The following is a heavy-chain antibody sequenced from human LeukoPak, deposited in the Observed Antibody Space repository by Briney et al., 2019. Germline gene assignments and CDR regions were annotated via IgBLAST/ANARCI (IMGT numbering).Heavy chain of an antibody. CDR2: IRATFITT. V-gene: IGHV3-23*01. CDR3: AKDRTRSGGFIDY. CDR1: GFTFSNYA. Sequence: TGGSLRLSCAAFGFTFSNYAMSWVRQAPGKGLEWVSTIRATFITTFYAASVKGRFTISRDNSKNTLYLQMNSLRAEDTAVYYCAKDRTRSGGFIDYWGQGTLVTVSS. D-gene: IGHD3-3*01. J-gene: IGHJ4*02.